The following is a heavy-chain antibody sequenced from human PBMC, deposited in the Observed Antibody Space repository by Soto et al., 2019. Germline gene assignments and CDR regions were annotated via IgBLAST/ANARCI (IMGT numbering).Heavy chain of an antibody. CDR1: GGSVSSGSYY. V-gene: IGHV4-61*01. CDR2: IYYSGRT. Sequence: QVQLQESGPGLVKPSETLSLTCTVSGGSVSSGSYYWSWIRQPPGKGLEWIGYIYYSGRTNYNPSIRSRVTISVDTSKHQSSLTLSSVTAADTAVYYCAGSIVGAGGDYFDDWGQGTLVTVSS. CDR3: AGSIVGAGGDYFDD. D-gene: IGHD1-26*01. J-gene: IGHJ4*02.